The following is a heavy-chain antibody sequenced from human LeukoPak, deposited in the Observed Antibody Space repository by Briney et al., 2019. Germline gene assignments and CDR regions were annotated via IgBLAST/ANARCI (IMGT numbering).Heavy chain of an antibody. J-gene: IGHJ6*02. V-gene: IGHV4-61*01. D-gene: IGHD6-13*01. CDR2: IYYSGST. CDR1: GGSVSSGSYY. CDR3: ARDSISSSWPQWDYYYYGMDV. Sequence: SETLSLTCTVSGGSVSSGSYYWSWIRQPPGKGLEWIGYIYYSGSTNYNPSLKSRVTISVDTSKNQFSLKLSSVTAAGTAVYYCARDSISSSWPQWDYYYYGMDVWGQGTTVTVSS.